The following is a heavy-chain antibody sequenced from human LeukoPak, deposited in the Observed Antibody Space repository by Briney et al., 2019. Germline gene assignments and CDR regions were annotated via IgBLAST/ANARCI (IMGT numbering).Heavy chain of an antibody. J-gene: IGHJ6*02. CDR2: IYTSGRT. Sequence: PSQTLSLTCTVSGGSISSGSYYWSWIPQPAGKGLEWIGRIYTSGRTYYNPSLKSRVTISVDTSKNQFSLKLSSVTAADTDVYYCARGITIFGVVTAMDVWGQGTTVTVSS. D-gene: IGHD3-3*01. V-gene: IGHV4-61*02. CDR1: GGSISSGSYY. CDR3: ARGITIFGVVTAMDV.